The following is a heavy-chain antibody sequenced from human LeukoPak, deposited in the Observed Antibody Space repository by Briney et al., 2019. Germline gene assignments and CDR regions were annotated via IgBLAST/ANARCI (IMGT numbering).Heavy chain of an antibody. D-gene: IGHD3-22*01. CDR1: GFTFTTYW. CDR3: ARDLYYYDSSGYRH. Sequence: GGSLRLSCAASGFTFTTYWMTWVRQAPGKGREWVANIKQDGSEKYYADSVKGRFTISRDNAKNSLYLQMNSLRAEDTAVYYCARDLYYYDSSGYRHWGQGTLVTVSS. J-gene: IGHJ4*02. CDR2: IKQDGSEK. V-gene: IGHV3-7*01.